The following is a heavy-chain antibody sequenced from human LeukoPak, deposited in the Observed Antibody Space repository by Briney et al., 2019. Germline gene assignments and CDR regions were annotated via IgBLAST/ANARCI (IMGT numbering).Heavy chain of an antibody. Sequence: PSETLSLTYTVSGGSISSSSYFWRWIRQPPGKGLEWIGSIYYSGSTYYNPSLKSRVTISVDTSKNQFSLKLSSVTAADTAVYYCARHGDCIAGAGYFDYWGQGTLVTVSS. CDR1: GGSISSSSYF. J-gene: IGHJ4*02. CDR2: IYYSGST. CDR3: ARHGDCIAGAGYFDY. D-gene: IGHD6-13*01. V-gene: IGHV4-39*01.